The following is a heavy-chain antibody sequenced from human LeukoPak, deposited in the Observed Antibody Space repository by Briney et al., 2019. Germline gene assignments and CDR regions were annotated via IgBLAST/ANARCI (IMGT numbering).Heavy chain of an antibody. CDR1: GFTFSSYS. V-gene: IGHV3-21*01. J-gene: IGHJ6*03. CDR2: ISSGSSYI. CDR3: AKAATDIVVVPAAPARDYYYYYYMDV. Sequence: GGSLRLSCAASGFTFSSYSMNWVRQAPGKGLEWVSSISSGSSYIYYADSVKGRFTITRDNAKNSLYLQMNSLRAEDTAVYYCAKAATDIVVVPAAPARDYYYYYYMDVWGKGTTVTISS. D-gene: IGHD2-2*01.